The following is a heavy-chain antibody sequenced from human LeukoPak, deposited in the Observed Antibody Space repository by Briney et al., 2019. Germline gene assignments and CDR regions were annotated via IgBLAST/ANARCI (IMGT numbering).Heavy chain of an antibody. CDR2: IYHSGST. CDR3: ARDLTVRGVISFDY. CDR1: GGSISSSNW. Sequence: PSETLSLTCAVSGGSISSSNWWSWVRHPPGKGREGIGEIYHSGSTNYNPSLKSRVTISVDKSKNQFSLKLSSVTAADTAVYYCARDLTVRGVISFDYWGQGTLVTVSS. J-gene: IGHJ4*02. V-gene: IGHV4-4*02. D-gene: IGHD3-10*01.